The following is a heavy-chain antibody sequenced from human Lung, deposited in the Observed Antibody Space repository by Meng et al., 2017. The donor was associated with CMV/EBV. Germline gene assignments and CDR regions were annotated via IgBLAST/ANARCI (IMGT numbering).Heavy chain of an antibody. CDR3: ARGNRGLDEVVRGGYYYYGLDV. J-gene: IGHJ6*02. CDR1: GGSFSGYY. D-gene: IGHD3/OR15-3a*01. V-gene: IGHV4-34*01. Sequence: SQTLXLTXAVYGGSFSGYYWTWFRQPPGKGLEWIGEINHSGITNYNPSLKSPVTISVDTSKNQFSLKVSSVTAADTAVYYCARGNRGLDEVVRGGYYYYGLDVXGQGXMVTVSS. CDR2: INHSGIT.